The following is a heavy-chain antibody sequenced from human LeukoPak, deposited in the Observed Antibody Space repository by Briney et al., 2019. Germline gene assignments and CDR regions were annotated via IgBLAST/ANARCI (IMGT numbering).Heavy chain of an antibody. CDR1: GFTFSNYW. J-gene: IGHJ4*02. CDR3: ARIGYSSSSLDF. D-gene: IGHD6-6*01. V-gene: IGHV3-7*01. Sequence: GGSLRLSCAASGFTFSNYWMTWVRQAPGKGLEWVANIKQDGSVKYYVDSVKGRFTISRDNAKNSLYVQMDSLGAEDTAVYFCARIGYSSSSLDFWGQGTLVTVSS. CDR2: IKQDGSVK.